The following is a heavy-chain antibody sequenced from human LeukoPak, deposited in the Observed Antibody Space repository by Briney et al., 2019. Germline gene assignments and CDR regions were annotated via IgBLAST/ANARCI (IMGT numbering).Heavy chain of an antibody. V-gene: IGHV3-9*01. CDR1: GFTFDDYA. Sequence: PGRSLRLSCAASGFTFDDYAMHWVRQAPGKGLEWVSGISWNSGSIGYADSVKGRFTISRDNAKNSLYLQMNSLRAEDTALYYCAKGIGRRQLVPDYWGQGTLVTVSS. J-gene: IGHJ4*02. CDR3: AKGIGRRQLVPDY. CDR2: ISWNSGSI. D-gene: IGHD6-13*01.